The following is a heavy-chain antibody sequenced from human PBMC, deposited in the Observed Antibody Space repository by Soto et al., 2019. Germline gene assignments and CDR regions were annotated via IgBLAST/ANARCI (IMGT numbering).Heavy chain of an antibody. Sequence: GGSLRLSCAASGFTFSSYSMNWVRQAPGKGLEWVSSISSSSSYIYYADSVKGRFTISRDNAKNSLYLQMNSLRAEDTAVYYCARDTAYCGGDCYLYYFDYWGQGTLVTVSS. V-gene: IGHV3-21*01. CDR3: ARDTAYCGGDCYLYYFDY. J-gene: IGHJ4*02. D-gene: IGHD2-21*01. CDR2: ISSSSSYI. CDR1: GFTFSSYS.